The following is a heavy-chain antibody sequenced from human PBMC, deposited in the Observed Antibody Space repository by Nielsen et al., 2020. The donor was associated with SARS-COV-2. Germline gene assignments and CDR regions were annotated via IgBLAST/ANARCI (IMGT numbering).Heavy chain of an antibody. J-gene: IGHJ4*02. CDR1: GFIFGSHA. CDR2: ISYDGSNA. D-gene: IGHD6-6*01. V-gene: IGHV3-30*04. CDR3: ARETIDHTSSFVDY. Sequence: GESLKISCAASGFIFGSHAMHWVRQAPGKGLEWLTIISYDGSNALYADAVKGRFTISRDDSKNTLNLQLNSLRVEDTAVYFCARETIDHTSSFVDYWGQGTLVTVSP.